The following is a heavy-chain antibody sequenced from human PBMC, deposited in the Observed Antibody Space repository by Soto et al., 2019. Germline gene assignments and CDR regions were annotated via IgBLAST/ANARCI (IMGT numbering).Heavy chain of an antibody. D-gene: IGHD2-21*02. CDR2: ISYDGSNK. CDR3: ASTYCGGDCYGDAFDI. V-gene: IGHV3-30-3*01. Sequence: QVPLVESGGGVVQPGRSLRLSCAASGFTFSSYAMHWVRQAPGKGLEWVAVISYDGSNKYYADSVKGRFTISRDNSENTLYLQMNSLRAEDTAVYYCASTYCGGDCYGDAFDIWGQGTMVTVSS. CDR1: GFTFSSYA. J-gene: IGHJ3*02.